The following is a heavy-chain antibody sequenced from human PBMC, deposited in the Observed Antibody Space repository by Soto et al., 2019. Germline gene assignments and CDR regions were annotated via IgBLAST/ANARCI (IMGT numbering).Heavy chain of an antibody. CDR1: GFTFSSYA. J-gene: IGHJ6*02. D-gene: IGHD3-22*01. V-gene: IGHV3-30-3*01. CDR2: ISYDGSNK. CDR3: ARDINAGYYDSSGYYDYYYYYYGMDV. Sequence: PGGSLRLSCAASGFTFSSYAMHWVRQAPGKGLEWVAVISYDGSNKYYADSVKGRLTISRDNSKNTLYLQMNSLRAEDTAVYYCARDINAGYYDSSGYYDYYYYYYGMDVWGQGTTVTVSS.